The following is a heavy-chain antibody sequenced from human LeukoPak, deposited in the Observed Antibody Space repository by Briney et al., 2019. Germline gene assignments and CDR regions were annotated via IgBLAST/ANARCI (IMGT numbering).Heavy chain of an antibody. D-gene: IGHD5-12*01. CDR1: GFTFSSYA. Sequence: GSLRLSCAASGFTFSSYAMSWVRQAPGKGLEWVSAISGSGGSTYYADSVKGRFTISRDNSKNTLYLQMNSLRAEDTAVYYCAKDPLFGGYDSPYYYYYYGMDVWGQGTTVSVSS. CDR3: AKDPLFGGYDSPYYYYYYGMDV. J-gene: IGHJ6*02. CDR2: ISGSGGST. V-gene: IGHV3-23*01.